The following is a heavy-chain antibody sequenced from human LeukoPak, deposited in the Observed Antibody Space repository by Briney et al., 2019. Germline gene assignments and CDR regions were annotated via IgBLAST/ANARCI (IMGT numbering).Heavy chain of an antibody. CDR3: ARVAVWFGELYHFDY. V-gene: IGHV1-69*04. J-gene: IGHJ4*02. CDR2: IIPILGIA. D-gene: IGHD3-10*01. CDR1: GGTFSSYA. Sequence: ASVKVSCKASGGTFSSYAISWVRQAPGQGLEWMGRIIPILGIANYAQKFQGRVTITADKSTSTAYMELSSLRSEDTAVYYCARVAVWFGELYHFDYWGQGTLVTVSS.